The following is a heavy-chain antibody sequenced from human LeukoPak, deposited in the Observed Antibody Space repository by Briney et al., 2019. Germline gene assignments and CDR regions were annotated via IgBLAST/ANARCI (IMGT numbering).Heavy chain of an antibody. Sequence: GGSLRLSCAASGFTFDDYGMSWVRQAPGKGLEWVSGINWNGGSTGYADSVKGRFTISRDNAKNSLYLQMNSLRAEDTALYYCARASWGHYDSSGYYSHWGQGTLVTVSS. CDR1: GFTFDDYG. V-gene: IGHV3-20*04. CDR2: INWNGGST. CDR3: ARASWGHYDSSGYYSH. J-gene: IGHJ4*02. D-gene: IGHD3-22*01.